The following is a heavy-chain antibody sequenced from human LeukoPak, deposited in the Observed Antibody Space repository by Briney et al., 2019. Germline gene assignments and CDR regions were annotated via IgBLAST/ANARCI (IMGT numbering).Heavy chain of an antibody. Sequence: PGGALRLSCAASGFTFNNYDMHWVRQPPGKGLEWVSAIGTTDDTYYVDSVTGRFTISREAAENSLYLQMNSLRVGDTAVYYCARTRAYCSGDKCLIDYWGQGTLVTVSS. CDR2: IGTTDDT. CDR3: ARTRAYCSGDKCLIDY. CDR1: GFTFNNYD. D-gene: IGHD2-21*01. V-gene: IGHV3-13*01. J-gene: IGHJ4*02.